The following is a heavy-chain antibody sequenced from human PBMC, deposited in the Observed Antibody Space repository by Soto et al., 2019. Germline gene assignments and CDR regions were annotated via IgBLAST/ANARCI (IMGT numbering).Heavy chain of an antibody. J-gene: IGHJ4*02. V-gene: IGHV1-18*01. CDR1: GYTFTRYH. CDR2: ISAYNGNT. CDR3: ARDSPPPRE. Sequence: QVQLVQSGAEVKKPGASVKVSCKASGYTFTRYHITWVRQAPGQGHEGMGWISAYNGNTNYAQTLQGRVTMTTDTSTSTAYMELRSLRSDATAVYYCARDSPPPREWGQGTLVTVSS.